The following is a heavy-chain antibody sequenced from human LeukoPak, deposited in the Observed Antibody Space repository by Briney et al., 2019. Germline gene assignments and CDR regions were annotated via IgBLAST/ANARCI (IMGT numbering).Heavy chain of an antibody. D-gene: IGHD1-20*01. CDR3: AKIRTEYYNSGTRAPDY. CDR2: ISNDGSGK. Sequence: QPGRSLRLSCAGAGFIFSNYGMHWVRQAPGRGLEWVAAISNDGSGKYYTDSVKGRFTISRDNSKNTLDMQMNSLRAEDTAVYYCAKIRTEYYNSGTRAPDYWGQGTLVTVSS. V-gene: IGHV3-30*18. J-gene: IGHJ4*02. CDR1: GFIFSNYG.